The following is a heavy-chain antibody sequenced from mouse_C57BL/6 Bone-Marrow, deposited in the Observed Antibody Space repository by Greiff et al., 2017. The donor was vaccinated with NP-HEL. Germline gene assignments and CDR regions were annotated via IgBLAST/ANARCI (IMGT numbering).Heavy chain of an antibody. CDR2: IDPSDSYT. V-gene: IGHV1-50*01. J-gene: IGHJ3*01. D-gene: IGHD1-1*01. Sequence: VQLQQPGAELVKPGASVKLSCKASGYTFTSYWMQWVNQRPGQGLEWIGEIDPSDSYTNYNQKFKGKATLTVDKSSSTAYMQLSSLTSEDSAVYSYGRVGLLRDYWGRGTLVTVTA. CDR3: GRVGLLRDY. CDR1: GYTFTSYW.